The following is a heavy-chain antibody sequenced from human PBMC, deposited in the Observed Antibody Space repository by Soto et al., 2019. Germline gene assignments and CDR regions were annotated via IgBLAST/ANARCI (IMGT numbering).Heavy chain of an antibody. J-gene: IGHJ4*02. Sequence: EVQLLESGGGLVQPGGSLRLSCAASGFSFSSYDMSWVRQAPGKGLEWVSAISGSGGSTYYADSVKGRFTISRDNSKKTVYLQMNSLRPEDTAVYYCGGFCTNGVCCNAGFDWGQGTLVTVSS. D-gene: IGHD2-8*01. V-gene: IGHV3-23*01. CDR1: GFSFSSYD. CDR3: GGFCTNGVCCNAGFD. CDR2: ISGSGGST.